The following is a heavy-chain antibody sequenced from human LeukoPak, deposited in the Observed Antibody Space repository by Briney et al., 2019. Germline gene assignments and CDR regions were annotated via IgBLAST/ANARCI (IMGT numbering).Heavy chain of an antibody. CDR3: AREVVDYYDSSGYANYYYYGMDV. CDR2: IWYDGSNK. CDR1: GFTFSSYA. Sequence: PGGSLRLSCAASGFTFSSYAMHWVRQAPGKGLEWVAVIWYDGSNKYYADSVKGRFTISRDNSKNTLYLQMNSLRAEDTAVYYCAREVVDYYDSSGYANYYYYGMDVWGQGTTVTVSS. V-gene: IGHV3-33*08. D-gene: IGHD3-22*01. J-gene: IGHJ6*02.